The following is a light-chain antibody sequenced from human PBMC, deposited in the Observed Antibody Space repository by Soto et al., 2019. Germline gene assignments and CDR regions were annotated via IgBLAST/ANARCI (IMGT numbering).Light chain of an antibody. CDR2: DAY. CDR3: QQRSNWPP. CDR1: QSLSSY. V-gene: IGKV3-11*01. J-gene: IGKJ5*01. Sequence: PGERGTLSCRASQSLSSYLAWYQQKPGQAPRLLIYDAYNRATGIPARFSGSGYGTDFTLTISSLAPEDFAVYYCQQRSNWPPFGQGTRLEIK.